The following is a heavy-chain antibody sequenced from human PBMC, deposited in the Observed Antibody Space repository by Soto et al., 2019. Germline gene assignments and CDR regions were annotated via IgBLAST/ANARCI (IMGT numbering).Heavy chain of an antibody. D-gene: IGHD2-8*01. J-gene: IGHJ4*02. V-gene: IGHV4-31*03. CDR3: ARDTRYCTNGGCLIGRIDY. CDR1: GGPISSGGYY. Sequence: SETLSLTCTVSGGPISSGGYYWTWIRQHPEKGLEWIGYIYDSGSTYYNPSLKSRVTISVDTSKKQFSLKLRSVTAADTAVHYCARDTRYCTNGGCLIGRIDYWGQGTLVTVSS. CDR2: IYDSGST.